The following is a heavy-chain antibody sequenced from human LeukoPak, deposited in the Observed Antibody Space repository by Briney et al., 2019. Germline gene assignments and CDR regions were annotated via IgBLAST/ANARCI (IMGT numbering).Heavy chain of an antibody. CDR3: ARDLGGIYYIAY. CDR2: IGYDGSKK. V-gene: IGHV3-30*02. J-gene: IGHJ4*02. CDR1: GFTFSSYG. D-gene: IGHD2-15*01. Sequence: GGSLRLSCAASGFTFSSYGMHWVRQAPGEGLEWVAYIGYDGSKKYYSDSVKGRFTISRDNSKNTVHLQMNSLRAADTALYFCARDLGGIYYIAYGGQGTLVTVSS.